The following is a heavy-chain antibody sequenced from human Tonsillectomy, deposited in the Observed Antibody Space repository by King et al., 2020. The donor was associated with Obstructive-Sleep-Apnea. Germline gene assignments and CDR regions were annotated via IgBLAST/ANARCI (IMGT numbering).Heavy chain of an antibody. CDR1: GGSISSGGYS. V-gene: IGHV4-30-4*07. D-gene: IGHD3-10*01. J-gene: IGHJ6*02. CDR3: ARLPYYYGSGSYSGFGGMDV. Sequence: QLQESGPGLVKPSQTLSLTCAVSGGSISSGGYSWSWIRQPPGKGLEWIGYIYYSGSTYYNPSLKSRVTISVDTSKNQFSLKLSSVTAADTAVYYCARLPYYYGSGSYSGFGGMDVWGHGTTVTVSS. CDR2: IYYSGST.